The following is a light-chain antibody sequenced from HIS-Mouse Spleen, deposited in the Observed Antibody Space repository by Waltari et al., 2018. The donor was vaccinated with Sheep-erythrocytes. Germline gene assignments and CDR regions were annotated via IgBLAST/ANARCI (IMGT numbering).Light chain of an antibody. J-gene: IGLJ2*01. CDR3: QAWDSSTAV. CDR2: QDS. Sequence: SYELTQPPSVSVSPAQTARITCSGAKLRDKYACWYQQKPGQSPVLVIYQDSKRPSGIPERFSGSNSGNTATLTISGTQAMDEADYYCQAWDSSTAVFGGGTKLTVL. V-gene: IGLV3-1*01. CDR1: KLRDKY.